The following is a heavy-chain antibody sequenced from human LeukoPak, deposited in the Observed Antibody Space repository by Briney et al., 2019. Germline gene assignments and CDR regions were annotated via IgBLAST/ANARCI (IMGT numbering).Heavy chain of an antibody. D-gene: IGHD5-24*01. CDR3: AREMATKTTLDY. V-gene: IGHV1-2*02. J-gene: IGHJ4*02. CDR1: GYTFTSYA. Sequence: ASVKVSCKASGYTFTSYAMHWVRQAPGQGLEWMGWINPNSGGTNYAQKFQGRVTMTRDTSISTAYMELSRLRSDDTAVYYCAREMATKTTLDYWGQGTLVTVSS. CDR2: INPNSGGT.